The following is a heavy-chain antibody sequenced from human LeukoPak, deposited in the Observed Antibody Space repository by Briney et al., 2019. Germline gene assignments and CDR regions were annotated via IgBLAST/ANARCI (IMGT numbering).Heavy chain of an antibody. Sequence: SETLSLTCTVSGGSISSSSYYWGWIRQPPGKGLEWIGSIYYSGSTYYNPSLKSRVTISVDTSKNQFSLKLSSVTAADTAVYYCARVLPRYDFWSGYYNGVSDAFDIWGQGTMVTVSS. CDR2: IYYSGST. D-gene: IGHD3-3*01. V-gene: IGHV4-39*07. J-gene: IGHJ3*02. CDR1: GGSISSSSYY. CDR3: ARVLPRYDFWSGYYNGVSDAFDI.